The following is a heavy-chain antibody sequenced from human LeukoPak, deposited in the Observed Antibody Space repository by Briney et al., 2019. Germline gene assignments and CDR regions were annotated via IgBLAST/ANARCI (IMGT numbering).Heavy chain of an antibody. CDR3: ARGGHRSSLFWKD. D-gene: IGHD3-3*01. V-gene: IGHV3-7*01. J-gene: IGHJ4*02. CDR2: IKRDGSAQ. Sequence: GGSLRLSCVAAGFTFSTQGMAWVRQAPGKGPQWVANIKRDGSAQYYVDSVKGRIAISRDNAKPYLYLQMDSLRTEDTAVYYCARGGHRSSLFWKDWGQGPLVAVSS. CDR1: GFTFSTQG.